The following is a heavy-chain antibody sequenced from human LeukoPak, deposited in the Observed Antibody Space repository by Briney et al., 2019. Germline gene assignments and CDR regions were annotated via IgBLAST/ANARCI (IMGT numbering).Heavy chain of an antibody. J-gene: IGHJ4*02. D-gene: IGHD2-15*01. CDR2: INYSGRS. CDR3: ARLDCSADACYNY. Sequence: SETLSLTCNVSGDSISSDYWSWIRQPPGKGLEWIGYINYSGRSSYNPALKSQVTISVDTSSNQVSLKLRSVTAADTAVYYCARLDCSADACYNYWGLGSLFTVSS. CDR1: GDSISSDY. V-gene: IGHV4-59*08.